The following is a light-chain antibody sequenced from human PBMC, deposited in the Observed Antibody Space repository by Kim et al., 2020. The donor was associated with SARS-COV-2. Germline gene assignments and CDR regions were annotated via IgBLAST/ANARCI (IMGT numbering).Light chain of an antibody. CDR3: QAWDSNTAV. CDR1: KLGDVY. CDR2: QDT. Sequence: SYELTQPPSVSVSPGQTATITCLGDKLGDVYAFWFQQKPGQSPVLVIYQDTNRPSGIPERFSGSNSGNTATLTISGTQAMDEADYYCQAWDSNTAVFGGGTQLTVL. J-gene: IGLJ3*02. V-gene: IGLV3-1*01.